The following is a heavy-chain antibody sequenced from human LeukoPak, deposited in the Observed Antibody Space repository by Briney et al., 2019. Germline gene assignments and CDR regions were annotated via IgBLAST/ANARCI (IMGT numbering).Heavy chain of an antibody. V-gene: IGHV3-23*01. CDR3: AKEWGVDYGLRY. D-gene: IGHD4-17*01. J-gene: IGHJ4*02. CDR1: GASISSYY. CDR2: ISGSGGST. Sequence: ETLSLTCTVSGASISSYYWSWIRQPAGRGLEWVSAISGSGGSTYYAESVKGRFTISRDNSKNTLYLQMNSLRADDTAVYYCAKEWGVDYGLRYWGQGTLVTVSS.